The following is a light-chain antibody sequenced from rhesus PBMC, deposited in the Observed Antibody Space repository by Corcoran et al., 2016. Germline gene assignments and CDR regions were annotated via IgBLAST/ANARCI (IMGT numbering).Light chain of an antibody. CDR3: QHSYGTPCS. Sequence: DIQMTQSPSSLSASVGDRVTITCRASENVNNYLNWYQQKPGKAPKLLIYKASPFQSGVPSRFSGSGSGTDYTFAIISLQPDDVATYYLQHSYGTPCSFGQGAKVEIK. CDR2: KAS. CDR1: ENVNNY. J-gene: IGKJ2*01. V-gene: IGKV1-74*01.